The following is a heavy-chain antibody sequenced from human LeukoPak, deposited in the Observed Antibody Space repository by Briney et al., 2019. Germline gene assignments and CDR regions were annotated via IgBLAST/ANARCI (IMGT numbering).Heavy chain of an antibody. V-gene: IGHV1-8*01. CDR2: MNPNSGNT. CDR1: GYTFTSYD. J-gene: IGHJ4*02. CDR3: ARVLRYSSSWYFDY. D-gene: IGHD6-13*01. Sequence: ASVKVSCKASGYTFTSYDIHWVRQATGQGLEWMGWMNPNSGNTGYAQKFQGRVTMTRNTSISTAYMELSSLRSEDTAVYYCARVLRYSSSWYFDYWGQGTLVTVSS.